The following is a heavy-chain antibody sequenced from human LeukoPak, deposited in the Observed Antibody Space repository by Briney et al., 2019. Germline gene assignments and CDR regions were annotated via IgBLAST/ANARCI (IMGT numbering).Heavy chain of an antibody. J-gene: IGHJ4*02. CDR3: ATYTAMVLFDY. CDR2: FDPEDGET. Sequence: ASVKVSCKVSGYTLTELSMHWVRQAPGKGLEWMGGFDPEDGETIYAQKFQGRVTITADESTSTAYMELSSLRSEDTAVYYCATYTAMVLFDYWGQGTLVTVSS. D-gene: IGHD5-18*01. CDR1: GYTLTELS. V-gene: IGHV1-24*01.